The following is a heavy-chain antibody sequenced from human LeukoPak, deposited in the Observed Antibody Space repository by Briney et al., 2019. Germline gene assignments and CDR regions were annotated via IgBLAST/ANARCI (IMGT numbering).Heavy chain of an antibody. V-gene: IGHV1-8*03. CDR2: INPNRGNT. CDR1: GYTFTSYD. CDR3: ARGFSQRTSQILRFLEWLSYPYYFDY. Sequence: ASVKVSCKASGYTFTSYDINWVRQATAQGLEWMGWINPNRGNTGYAQKFQGRVTITRNTSISTAYMELSSLRSEDTAVYYCARGFSQRTSQILRFLEWLSYPYYFDYWGQGTLVTVSS. J-gene: IGHJ4*02. D-gene: IGHD3-3*01.